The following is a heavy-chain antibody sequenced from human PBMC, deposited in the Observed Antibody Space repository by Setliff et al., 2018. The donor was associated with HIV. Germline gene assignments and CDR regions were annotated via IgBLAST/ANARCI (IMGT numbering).Heavy chain of an antibody. CDR1: GDSNISNTYY. Sequence: PSETLSLTCSVSGDSNISNTYYGGWIRQPPGKGPEWIASIFYTGSTSYTSSLKSRVRKSMDKPKNQFSLELTSVTTEDTAVFYCSRQTPTRYDVLTGYSVLWGQGILVTVSS. J-gene: IGHJ4*02. D-gene: IGHD3-9*01. CDR3: SRQTPTRYDVLTGYSVL. CDR2: IFYTGST. V-gene: IGHV4-39*01.